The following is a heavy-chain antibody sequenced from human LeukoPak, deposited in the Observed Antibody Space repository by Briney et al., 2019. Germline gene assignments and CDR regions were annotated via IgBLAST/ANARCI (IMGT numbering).Heavy chain of an antibody. CDR3: ARSTDPIVMDY. J-gene: IGHJ4*02. D-gene: IGHD2/OR15-2a*01. Sequence: ASVKVSCKASGYTFTTYAMHWVRQAPGQRLEWMGWINAGNFNTKYSQKFQGRVTITRDASASTAYMELSSLRSEDTAVYYCARSTDPIVMDYWGQGTLVTVSP. CDR1: GYTFTTYA. V-gene: IGHV1-3*01. CDR2: INAGNFNT.